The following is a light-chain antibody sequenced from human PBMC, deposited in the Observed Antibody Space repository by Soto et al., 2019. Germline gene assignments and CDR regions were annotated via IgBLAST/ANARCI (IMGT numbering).Light chain of an antibody. CDR1: SSDVGGYNY. V-gene: IGLV2-14*03. Sequence: QSALTQPASVSGSPGQSITVSCTGTSSDVGGYNYVSWYQQHPGKAPKLMIYDVSNRPSGVSNRFPGSKSGNTASLTISGLQAEDEADYYCTSYTTSSALNYVFGTGTKVTV. CDR2: DVS. CDR3: TSYTTSSALNYV. J-gene: IGLJ1*01.